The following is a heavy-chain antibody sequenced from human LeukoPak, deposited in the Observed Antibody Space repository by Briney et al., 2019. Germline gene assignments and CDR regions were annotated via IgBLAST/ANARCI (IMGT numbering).Heavy chain of an antibody. CDR3: VRTIAVAGEDY. Sequence: GGSLRLSCATSGFTFSSFWMTWVRQAPGKGLEWVANIKQDGGEKYYVDSVKGRFTISRDNAKNSLFLQLNSLRAEDTAIYYCVRTIAVAGEDYWGQGTLVTVSS. D-gene: IGHD6-19*01. CDR1: GFTFSSFW. V-gene: IGHV3-7*01. CDR2: IKQDGGEK. J-gene: IGHJ4*02.